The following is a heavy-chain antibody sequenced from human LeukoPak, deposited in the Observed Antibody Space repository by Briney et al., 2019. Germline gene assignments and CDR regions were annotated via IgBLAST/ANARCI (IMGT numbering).Heavy chain of an antibody. CDR1: GGSISSYY. CDR2: VYYSGST. J-gene: IGHJ4*02. CDR3: ARGSGYVYY. Sequence: SETLSLTCTVSGGSISSYYWSWIRQPPGKGLEWLGSVYYSGSTNYHPSLKSRVTISLDTSKNQFYLKLSSVTAADTAVYYCARGSGYVYYWGQGTLVTVSS. D-gene: IGHD5-12*01. V-gene: IGHV4-59*01.